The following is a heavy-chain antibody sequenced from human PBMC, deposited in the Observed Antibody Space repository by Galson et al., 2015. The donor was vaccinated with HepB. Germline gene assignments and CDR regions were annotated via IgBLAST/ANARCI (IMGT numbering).Heavy chain of an antibody. V-gene: IGHV3-7*03. CDR3: ATYSWSGRKYDAFDL. D-gene: IGHD5-18*01. CDR2: INQYGSEK. J-gene: IGHJ3*01. Sequence: SLRLSCAASGFTFSSYWMSWVRQAPGKGLEWVANINQYGSEKYYVDSMKGRFTISRDNARNSLYLQMNSLRVEDTAVYYCATYSWSGRKYDAFDLWGQGTMVTVSS. CDR1: GFTFSSYW.